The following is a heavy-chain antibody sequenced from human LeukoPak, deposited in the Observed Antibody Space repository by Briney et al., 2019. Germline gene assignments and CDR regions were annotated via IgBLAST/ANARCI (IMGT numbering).Heavy chain of an antibody. J-gene: IGHJ6*02. D-gene: IGHD6-13*01. CDR1: GYTFTGYY. V-gene: IGHV1-2*02. CDR3: AREEIAATGTSYSYGLDV. CDR2: INTHNGGT. Sequence: ASVKVSCKASGYTFTGYYMHWVRQAPGQGLEWMGWINTHNGGTNYAHKFHGRVSMTRDTSFSTAYMELSRLTSDGTAIYYCAREEIAATGTSYSYGLDVWGQGTTVTVSS.